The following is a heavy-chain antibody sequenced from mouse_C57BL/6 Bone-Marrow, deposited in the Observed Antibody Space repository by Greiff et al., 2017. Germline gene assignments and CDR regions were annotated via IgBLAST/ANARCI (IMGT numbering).Heavy chain of an antibody. J-gene: IGHJ2*01. V-gene: IGHV1-26*01. D-gene: IGHD1-1*01. Sequence: EVQLQQSGPELVKPGASVKISCKASGYTFTDYYMNWVKQSHGKSLEWIGDINPNNGGTSYNQKFKGKATLTVDKSSSTAYMELRSLTSEDSAVYYCARSGITTCFAYWGQGTTLTVSS. CDR2: INPNNGGT. CDR1: GYTFTDYY. CDR3: ARSGITTCFAY.